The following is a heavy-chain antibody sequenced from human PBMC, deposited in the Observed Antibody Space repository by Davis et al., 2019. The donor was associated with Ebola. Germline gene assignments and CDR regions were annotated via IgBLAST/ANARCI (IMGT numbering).Heavy chain of an antibody. D-gene: IGHD5-12*01. CDR3: ARRGLWLRQNWFDP. CDR1: GGSITNNY. CDR2: IYYSGST. J-gene: IGHJ5*02. Sequence: SETLSLTCTVSGGSITNNYWTWIRQPPGKGLEWIGSIYYSGSTYYNPSLKSRVTISVDTSKNQFSLKLSSVTAADTAVYYCARRGLWLRQNWFDPWGQGTLVTVSS. V-gene: IGHV4-39*01.